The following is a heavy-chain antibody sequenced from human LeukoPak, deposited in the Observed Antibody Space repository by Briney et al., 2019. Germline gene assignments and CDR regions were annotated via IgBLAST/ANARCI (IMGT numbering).Heavy chain of an antibody. CDR3: TTGTWIQLWLADY. D-gene: IGHD5-18*01. CDR1: GFTFSNAC. J-gene: IGHJ4*02. Sequence: GGSLRLSCAASGFTFSNACMSWVRQAPGKGLEWVGHIKTKTDGSTTDYAEPMKGRITITRDDSKNTLYLQMNSLKTEDTAVYYCTTGTWIQLWLADYWGQGTLVTVSS. CDR2: IKTKTDGSTT. V-gene: IGHV3-15*01.